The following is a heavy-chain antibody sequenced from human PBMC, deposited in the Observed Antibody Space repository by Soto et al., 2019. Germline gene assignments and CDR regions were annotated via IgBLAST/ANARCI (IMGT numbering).Heavy chain of an antibody. CDR1: GGSFSGYY. CDR3: ARSGYYGSGSYYPRNWFDP. D-gene: IGHD3-10*01. J-gene: IGHJ5*02. CDR2: INHSGST. V-gene: IGHV4-34*01. Sequence: QVQLQQWGAGLLKPSETLPLTCAVYGGSFSGYYWSWIRQPPGKGLEWIGEINHSGSTNYNPSLKSRVTISVDTSKNQFSLKLSSVTAADTAVYYCARSGYYGSGSYYPRNWFDPWGQGTLVTVSS.